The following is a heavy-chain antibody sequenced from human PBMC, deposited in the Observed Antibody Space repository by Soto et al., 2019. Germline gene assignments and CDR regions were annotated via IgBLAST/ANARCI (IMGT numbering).Heavy chain of an antibody. CDR2: IYYSGST. D-gene: IGHD4-17*01. Sequence: QVQLQESGPGLVKPSETLSLTCTVSGGSVSSYYWSWIRQPPGKGLEWIGYIYYSGSTNYNPSLTSRVTXXVXTXXNQFSLKLSSATAADTAVYYCANGGDYAETVHFEYWGRGALVTVSS. CDR3: ANGGDYAETVHFEY. V-gene: IGHV4-59*02. J-gene: IGHJ4*02. CDR1: GGSVSSYY.